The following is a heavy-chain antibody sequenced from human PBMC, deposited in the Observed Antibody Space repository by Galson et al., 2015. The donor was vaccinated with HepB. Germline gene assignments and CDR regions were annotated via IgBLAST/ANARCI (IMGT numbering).Heavy chain of an antibody. CDR1: GGTFSSYA. CDR2: IIPIFGTA. D-gene: IGHD1-1*01. CDR3: ATYKSSLNDLNRYYFDY. J-gene: IGHJ4*02. Sequence: SVKVSCKASGGTFSSYAISWVRQAPGQGLEWMGGIIPIFGTANYAQKFQGRVTITADESTSTAYMELSSLRSEDTAVYYCATYKSSLNDLNRYYFDYWGQGTLVTVSS. V-gene: IGHV1-69*13.